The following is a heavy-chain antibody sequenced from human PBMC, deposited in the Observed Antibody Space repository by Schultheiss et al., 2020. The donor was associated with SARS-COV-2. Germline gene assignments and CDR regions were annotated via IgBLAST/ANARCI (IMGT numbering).Heavy chain of an antibody. J-gene: IGHJ3*02. CDR3: AKKHDYGDYSDAFDI. CDR1: GFTFSSYA. D-gene: IGHD4-17*01. Sequence: GGSLRLSCAASGFTFSSYAMSWVRQAPGKGLEWVSAISGSGGSTYYADSVKGRFTISRDNAKNSLYLQMNSLRAEDTAVYYCAKKHDYGDYSDAFDIWGQGTMVTVS. V-gene: IGHV3-23*01. CDR2: ISGSGGST.